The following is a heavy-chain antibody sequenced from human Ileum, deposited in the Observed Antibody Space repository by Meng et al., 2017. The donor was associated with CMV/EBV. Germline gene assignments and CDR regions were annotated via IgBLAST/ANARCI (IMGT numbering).Heavy chain of an antibody. J-gene: IGHJ4*02. V-gene: IGHV3-23*01. CDR1: GFSITVYA. D-gene: IGHD5-24*01. CDR3: AKAPTRKYYFDY. Sequence: CAASGFSITVYAMGWFRQAPGKGLEWVSVMSASGDITFYAESVKGRFTIGRDTSKNTVYLQMNSLRAEDTAVYYCAKAPTRKYYFDYWGQGSLVTVSS. CDR2: MSASGDIT.